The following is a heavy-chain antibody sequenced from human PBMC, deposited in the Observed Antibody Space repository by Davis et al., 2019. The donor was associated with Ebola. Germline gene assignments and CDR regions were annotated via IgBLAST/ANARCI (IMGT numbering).Heavy chain of an antibody. CDR3: ARDWCGGDCYCFDY. CDR2: ISGSGGST. D-gene: IGHD2-21*01. V-gene: IGHV3-23*01. Sequence: PSETLSLTCAVSDGSISSSNWWSWVRQTPGKGLEWVSAISGSGGSTYYADSVKGRFTISRDNSKNTLYLQMNSLRAEDTAVYYCARDWCGGDCYCFDYWGQGTLVTVSS. J-gene: IGHJ4*02. CDR1: DGSISSSNW.